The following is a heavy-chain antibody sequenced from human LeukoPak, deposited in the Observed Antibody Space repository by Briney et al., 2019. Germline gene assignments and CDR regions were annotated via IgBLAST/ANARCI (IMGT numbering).Heavy chain of an antibody. Sequence: PSETLSLTCTVSGDSIRRYYWSCIRQPAGKGLEWIGRIYNGGIITYNPSLKSRVTISIDTSHNQFSLRVRFVTAAQTGVLYCARDSGTTGEVKFDPWGQGTLVTVSS. V-gene: IGHV4-4*07. CDR1: GDSIRRYY. D-gene: IGHD3-10*01. CDR3: ARDSGTTGEVKFDP. J-gene: IGHJ5*02. CDR2: IYNGGII.